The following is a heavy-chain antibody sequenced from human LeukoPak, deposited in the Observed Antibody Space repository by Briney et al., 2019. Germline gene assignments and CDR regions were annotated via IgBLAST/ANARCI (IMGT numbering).Heavy chain of an antibody. CDR1: GYTFTGYY. Sequence: ASVKVSCKASGYTFTGYYMHWVRQAPGQGLEWMGRINPNSGGTNYAQKFQGRVTMTTDTSTSTAYMELRSLRSDDTAVYYCARDSLANFDYWGQGTLVTVS. J-gene: IGHJ4*02. V-gene: IGHV1-2*06. CDR3: ARDSLANFDY. CDR2: INPNSGGT.